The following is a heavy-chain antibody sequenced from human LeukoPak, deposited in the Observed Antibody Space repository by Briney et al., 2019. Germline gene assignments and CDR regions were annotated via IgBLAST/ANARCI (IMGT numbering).Heavy chain of an antibody. J-gene: IGHJ4*02. CDR3: ARLVIGVGKSGTVVDY. CDR2: INPNSGGT. V-gene: IGHV1-2*02. D-gene: IGHD1/OR15-1a*01. CDR1: GYTFTGYY. Sequence: ASVKVSCKASGYTFTGYYMHWVRQAPGQGLEWMGWINPNSGGTNYAQKFQGRVTMTRDTSISTAYMELSRLRSDDTAVYYCARLVIGVGKSGTVVDYWGQGTLVTVPS.